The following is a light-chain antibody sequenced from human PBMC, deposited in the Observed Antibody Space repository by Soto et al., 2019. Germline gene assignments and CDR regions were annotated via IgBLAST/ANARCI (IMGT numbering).Light chain of an antibody. CDR1: QSVSSSY. J-gene: IGKJ2*01. CDR3: QQYGSSYVYT. Sequence: EIVLTQSPGTLSLSPGERATLSCRASQSVSSSYLAWYQQKPGQAPRLLIYGASSRATGIPDRFSGSGSGTDFTLTISRLEPEDFAVYYCQQYGSSYVYTFGQGTKLAI. CDR2: GAS. V-gene: IGKV3-20*01.